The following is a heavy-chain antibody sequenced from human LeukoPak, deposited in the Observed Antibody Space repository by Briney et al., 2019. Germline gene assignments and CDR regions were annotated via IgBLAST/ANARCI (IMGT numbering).Heavy chain of an antibody. Sequence: KVSCEASGFTFSSYVMHWVRPAPGKGLEWVAGITYDGSNKYYADSVKGRFTISRDNSKNTLYLQMNSLRAEDTAVYYCASHGCGEPYNYCDCWGEGSLVTVCS. D-gene: IGHD3-10*01. CDR3: ASHGCGEPYNYCDC. J-gene: IGHJ4*02. V-gene: IGHV3-30*03. CDR2: ITYDGSNK. CDR1: GFTFSSYV.